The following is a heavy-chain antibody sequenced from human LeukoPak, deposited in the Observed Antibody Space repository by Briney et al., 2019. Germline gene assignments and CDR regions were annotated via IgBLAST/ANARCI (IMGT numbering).Heavy chain of an antibody. CDR2: IYYSGST. CDR3: ARRLHGGGYYYYYYYMDV. J-gene: IGHJ6*03. Sequence: RSETLSLTCTVSGGSISSSSYYWGWIRQPPGKGLEWIGSIYYSGSTYYNPSLKSRVTISVDTSKNQFSLKLSSVTAADTAVYYCARRLHGGGYYYYYYYMDVWGKGTTVTVSS. D-gene: IGHD2-15*01. CDR1: GGSISSSSYY. V-gene: IGHV4-39*01.